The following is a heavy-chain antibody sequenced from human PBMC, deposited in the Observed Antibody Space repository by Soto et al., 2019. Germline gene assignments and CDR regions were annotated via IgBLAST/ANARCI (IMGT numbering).Heavy chain of an antibody. V-gene: IGHV3-66*01. CDR3: ARAIGRGAAQTNYMDV. D-gene: IGHD6-6*01. CDR1: GFTVSSNY. CDR2: IYSGGST. J-gene: IGHJ6*03. Sequence: EVQLVESGGGLVQPGGSLRLSCAASGFTVSSNYMSWVRQAPGKGLEWVSVIYSGGSTFYADSVKGRFTISRDNSKNTVYLQMNSLRAEDAGVYYCARAIGRGAAQTNYMDVWGKGATVTVS.